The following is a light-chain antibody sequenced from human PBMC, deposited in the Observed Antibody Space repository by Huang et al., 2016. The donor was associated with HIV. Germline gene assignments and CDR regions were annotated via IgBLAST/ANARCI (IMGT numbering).Light chain of an antibody. V-gene: IGKV1D-13*01. CDR1: QDIAGA. Sequence: ATQLTQSPSSVSASIGDRVTITCRASQDIAGALAWYQQKPGKAPKLLIFDASTLQSGVPSRFSGSGSGTDFTLTVSSLQPEDFATYFCQHFNDYPLTFGGGTKVEIK. CDR3: QHFNDYPLT. J-gene: IGKJ4*01. CDR2: DAS.